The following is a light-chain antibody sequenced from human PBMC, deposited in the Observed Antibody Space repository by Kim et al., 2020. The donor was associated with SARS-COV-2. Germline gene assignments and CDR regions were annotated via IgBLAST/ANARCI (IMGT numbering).Light chain of an antibody. CDR2: TTS. CDR1: HSVNNY. CDR3: QQSYITPRT. J-gene: IGKJ4*01. V-gene: IGKV1-39*01. Sequence: DIQMTQSPSSLSASVGDRVTLTCRTSHSVNNYVNWYQQKPGKATRLLIYTTSILQSGVPSRFSGRGSETEFTLTISSLQPEDFATYYCQQSYITPRTFGGGTKVDIK.